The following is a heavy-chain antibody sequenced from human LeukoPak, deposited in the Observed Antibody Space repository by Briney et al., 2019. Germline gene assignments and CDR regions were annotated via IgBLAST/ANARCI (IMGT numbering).Heavy chain of an antibody. CDR1: GFTFSSYA. J-gene: IGHJ4*02. CDR3: AKGGCSSGYYRFDY. CDR2: ISGSGGTT. V-gene: IGHV3-23*01. D-gene: IGHD3-22*01. Sequence: GGSLRLSCAASGFTFSSYAMSWVRQAPGKGLEWVSAISGSGGTTYYADSVKGRFTISRDNSNNTLYLQMNSLRAEDTAVYYCAKGGCSSGYYRFDYWGQGTLVTVSS.